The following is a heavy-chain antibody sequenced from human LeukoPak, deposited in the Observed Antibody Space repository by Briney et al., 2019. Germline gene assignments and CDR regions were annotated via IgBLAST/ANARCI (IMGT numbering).Heavy chain of an antibody. CDR3: ARRTFSSNSFFDY. D-gene: IGHD6-13*01. V-gene: IGHV4-59*08. CDR2: ISYSGST. CDR1: GGSISSYY. Sequence: SETLSLTCTVSGGSISSYYWNWIRQPPGKGLEWIGYISYSGSTNYNPSPNSRVIISVDTSKNQFSLKLSSVTAADTAVYYCARRTFSSNSFFDYWGQGTLVTVPS. J-gene: IGHJ4*02.